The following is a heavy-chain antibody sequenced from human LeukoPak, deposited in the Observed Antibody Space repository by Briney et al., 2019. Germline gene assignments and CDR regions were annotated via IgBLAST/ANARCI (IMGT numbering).Heavy chain of an antibody. D-gene: IGHD6-19*01. CDR2: IYNGGNT. CDR3: AKVASDSSGWYHFDY. V-gene: IGHV3-53*01. J-gene: IGHJ4*02. Sequence: GGSRRLSCAASGFTVSSNYMGWVRQAPGKGLEWVSIIYNGGNTNYADSVKGRFTISRDNSKNTLYLQMNSLRAEDTAVYYCAKVASDSSGWYHFDYWGQGTLVTVSS. CDR1: GFTVSSNY.